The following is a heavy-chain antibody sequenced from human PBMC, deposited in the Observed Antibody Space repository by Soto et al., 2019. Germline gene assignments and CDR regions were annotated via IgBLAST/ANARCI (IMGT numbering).Heavy chain of an antibody. D-gene: IGHD6-19*01. J-gene: IGHJ4*02. CDR1: GGSISSGGYY. CDR2: IYYSGST. V-gene: IGHV4-31*03. CDR3: ASQIAVAGKPLFDY. Sequence: SETLSLTCTVSGGSISSGGYYWSWIRQHPGKGLEWIGYIYYSGSTYYNPSLKSRVTISVDTSKNQFSLKLSSVTAADTAVYYCASQIAVAGKPLFDYWGQGTLVTVSS.